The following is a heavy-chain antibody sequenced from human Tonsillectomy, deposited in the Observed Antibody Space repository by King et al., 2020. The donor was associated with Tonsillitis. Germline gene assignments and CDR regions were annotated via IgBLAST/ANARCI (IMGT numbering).Heavy chain of an antibody. Sequence: VQLVEAGGGFVKPGGAPRLSCGASGCTFREYYMSCVRQAPWKGLEWVLYIRSSSSYTNYVDSVKGRFTLSRDNAKKSLYLQMNSLRAEDTAVYYCARAGTTSYYYYMNVWGKGTTVTVSS. D-gene: IGHD2/OR15-2a*01. V-gene: IGHV3-11*05. CDR1: GCTFREYY. CDR2: IRSSSSYT. J-gene: IGHJ6*03. CDR3: ARAGTTSYYYYMNV.